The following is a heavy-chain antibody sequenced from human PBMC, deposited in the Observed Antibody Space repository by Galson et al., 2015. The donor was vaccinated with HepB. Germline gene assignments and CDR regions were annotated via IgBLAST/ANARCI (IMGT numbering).Heavy chain of an antibody. V-gene: IGHV3-23*01. CDR1: GFTFSNYA. D-gene: IGHD6-13*01. J-gene: IGHJ4*02. CDR3: AKDQVPYSSSWGVLGSYHIDH. Sequence: SLRLSCAASGFTFSNYAMTWVRQAPGKGLEWVSTISGSDGSTYYADSVKGRFTISRDNSKTTLYLQLNSLRPEDTAVYYCAKDQVPYSSSWGVLGSYHIDHWGQGTLVTVSS. CDR2: ISGSDGST.